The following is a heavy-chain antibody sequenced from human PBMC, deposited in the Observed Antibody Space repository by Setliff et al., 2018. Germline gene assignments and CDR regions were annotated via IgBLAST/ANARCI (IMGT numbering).Heavy chain of an antibody. D-gene: IGHD3-10*01. CDR1: GGTFRTDG. V-gene: IGHV1-69*05. Sequence: SVKVSCKASGGTFRTDGFNWVRQAPGQGLEWMGRIIPVFRSAKYAQKFQDRVTMTRDTSTNTVYLEVTSLRSEDTAVYYCARAGMASINRKGVFEYWGQGTLVTVSS. CDR2: IIPVFRSA. J-gene: IGHJ4*02. CDR3: ARAGMASINRKGVFEY.